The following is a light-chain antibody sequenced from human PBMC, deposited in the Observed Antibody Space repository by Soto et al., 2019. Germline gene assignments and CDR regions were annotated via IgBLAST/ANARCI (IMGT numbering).Light chain of an antibody. J-gene: IGKJ1*01. CDR1: QSVRKW. CDR3: QQYYSYPWT. CDR2: ETS. V-gene: IGKV1-5*03. Sequence: GDRVTLTCRASQSVRKWLAWYQQKPGKTPKLLIYETSILESGVPSRVSGSGFGTEFTLTISSLQPDDFATYYCQQYYSYPWTFGQGTTVEI.